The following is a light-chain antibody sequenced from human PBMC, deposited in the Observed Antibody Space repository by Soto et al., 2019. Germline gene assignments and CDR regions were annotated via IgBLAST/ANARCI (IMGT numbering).Light chain of an antibody. J-gene: IGLJ7*01. CDR2: HNN. V-gene: IGLV1-44*01. CDR1: KSNIGSGA. Sequence: QPVLTQPPSASGTPGQRVTISCSGSKSNIGSGAVNWYQQLPGTAPKLLIYHNNQRPSGVPDRFSGSKSGTSASLAISGLQSEDETDYSCAAWDGSLNGWVFGGGTQLTVL. CDR3: AAWDGSLNGWV.